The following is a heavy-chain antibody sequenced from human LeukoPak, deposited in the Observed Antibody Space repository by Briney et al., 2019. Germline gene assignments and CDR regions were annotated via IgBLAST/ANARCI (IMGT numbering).Heavy chain of an antibody. V-gene: IGHV4-59*01. J-gene: IGHJ3*02. Sequence: PSETLSLTCTVSGGSISSYYWSWIRQPPGKGLEWIGYIYYSGSTNYSPSLKSRVTISVDTSKNQFSLKLSSVTAADTAVYYCARVRDDYVFSIWGQGTMVTVSS. CDR1: GGSISSYY. CDR3: ARVRDDYVFSI. CDR2: IYYSGST. D-gene: IGHD3-16*01.